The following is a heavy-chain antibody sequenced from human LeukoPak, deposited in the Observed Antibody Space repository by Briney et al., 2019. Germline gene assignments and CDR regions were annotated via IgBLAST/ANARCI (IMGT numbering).Heavy chain of an antibody. CDR3: ARPRSYYYYMDV. CDR1: GDSISSAC. V-gene: IGHV4-4*07. Sequence: SETLSLTCTVSGDSISSACWSWIRQPPGKGLEWIGRIYTSGSTNYNPSLKSRVTMSVDTSKNQFSLKLSSVTAADTAVYYCARPRSYYYYMDVWGKGTTVTVSS. J-gene: IGHJ6*03. CDR2: IYTSGST.